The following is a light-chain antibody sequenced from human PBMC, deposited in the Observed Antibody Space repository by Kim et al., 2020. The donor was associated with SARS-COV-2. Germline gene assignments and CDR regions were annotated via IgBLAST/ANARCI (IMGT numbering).Light chain of an antibody. J-gene: IGLJ3*02. V-gene: IGLV1-44*01. CDR1: SSNIGGNN. CDR2: SND. Sequence: QSVLTQPPSASGTPGQRVTISCSGSSSNIGGNNVVWYQQLPGAAPNLLIYSNDQRPSGVADRVSGSRSGTSATLAISGVQSGAEADYYCAVCYDSVKQGVFGGGTQLTVL. CDR3: AVCYDSVKQGV.